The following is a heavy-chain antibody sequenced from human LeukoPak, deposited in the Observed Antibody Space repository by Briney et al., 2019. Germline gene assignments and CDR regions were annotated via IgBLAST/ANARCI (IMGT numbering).Heavy chain of an antibody. D-gene: IGHD6-13*01. CDR1: GYTFTSYD. J-gene: IGHJ5*02. CDR3: ARGRIAATGKGDWFDP. CDR2: MNPNSGNT. V-gene: IGHV1-8*01. Sequence: ASVKVSCKASGYTFTSYDINWVRQATGQGLEWMGWMNPNSGNTGYAQKFQGRVTMTRNTSISTAYMELSSLRSEDTAVYYCARGRIAATGKGDWFDPWGQGTLVTVSS.